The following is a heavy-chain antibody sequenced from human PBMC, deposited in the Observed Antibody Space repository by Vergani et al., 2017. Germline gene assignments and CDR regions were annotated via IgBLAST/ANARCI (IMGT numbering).Heavy chain of an antibody. V-gene: IGHV4-61*02. D-gene: IGHD3-10*01. CDR1: GGSISSGSYY. J-gene: IGHJ4*02. Sequence: QVQLQESGPGLVKPSQTLSLTCTVSGGSISSGSYYWSWIRQPAGKGLEWIGRIYTSGSTNYNPSLKSRVTISVDTSKNQFSLKLSSVTAADTAVYYCARDSGGYAIDYWGQGTLVTVSS. CDR2: IYTSGST. CDR3: ARDSGGYAIDY.